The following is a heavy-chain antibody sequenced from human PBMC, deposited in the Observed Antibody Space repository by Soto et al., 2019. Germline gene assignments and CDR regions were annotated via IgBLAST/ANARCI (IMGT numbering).Heavy chain of an antibody. CDR2: IFWNDDK. V-gene: IGHV2-5*01. CDR1: GFSLSTSGVG. D-gene: IGHD7-27*01. J-gene: IGHJ4*02. Sequence: QITLKESGPTLVKPTQNLTLTCSFSGFSLSTSGVGVGWIRQHPEKALEWLALIFWNDDKRYSPSLKSRLTVTKDTSKNQVVLTLTNMDPVDTDTDYCARIINGTGGHFGYCGQGARVTGSS. CDR3: ARIINGTGGHFGY.